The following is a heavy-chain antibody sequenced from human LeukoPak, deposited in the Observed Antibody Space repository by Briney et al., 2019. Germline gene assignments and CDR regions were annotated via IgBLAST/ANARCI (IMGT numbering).Heavy chain of an antibody. CDR1: AGSISSRNW. CDR2: MSHSGST. Sequence: SETLSLTCAVSAGSISSRNWWSWVRQSPGKGLEWIGEMSHSGSTNYNPSLESRVTMSVDKSKNQFSLKLSSVTAADTAVYYCARVDYYYDMDVWGQGTTVTVSS. V-gene: IGHV4-4*02. J-gene: IGHJ6*02. CDR3: ARVDYYYDMDV.